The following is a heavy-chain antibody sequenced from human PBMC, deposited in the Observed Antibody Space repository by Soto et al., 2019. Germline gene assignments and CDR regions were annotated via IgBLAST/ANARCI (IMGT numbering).Heavy chain of an antibody. CDR1: DDSFRGAEYY. Sequence: VLLQESGPRLLRPSETLSLTCTVSDDSFRGAEYYWSWIRQPLGKGPDWIGDTYYNGDTKYNPALRSRVTMSEHTSKTQFSRRLSSVPAADTAVYFCARGPAYINGWRTFDLWGRGILVTVSS. CDR3: ARGPAYINGWRTFDL. D-gene: IGHD6-19*01. CDR2: TYYNGDT. J-gene: IGHJ4*02. V-gene: IGHV4-61*08.